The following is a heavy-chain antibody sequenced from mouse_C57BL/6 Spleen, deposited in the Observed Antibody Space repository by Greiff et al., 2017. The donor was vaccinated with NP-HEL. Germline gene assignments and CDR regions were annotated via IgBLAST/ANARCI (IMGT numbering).Heavy chain of an antibody. CDR1: GYTFTSYW. J-gene: IGHJ4*01. Sequence: QVQLQQPGAELVKPGASVKLSCKASGYTFTSYWMHWVKQRPGQGLEWIGMIHPNSGSTNYNEKFKSKATLTVDKSSSTAYMQLSSLTSEDSAVYYCARTNGNGAMDYWGQGTSVTVSS. V-gene: IGHV1-64*01. CDR3: ARTNGNGAMDY. CDR2: IHPNSGST. D-gene: IGHD2-1*01.